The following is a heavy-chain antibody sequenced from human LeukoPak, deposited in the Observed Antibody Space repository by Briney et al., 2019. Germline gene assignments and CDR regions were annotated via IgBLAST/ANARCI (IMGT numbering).Heavy chain of an antibody. CDR2: IKPDGSAT. J-gene: IGHJ6*02. CDR1: GFTFNSEW. Sequence: GGSLRLSCGASGFTFNSEWMSWVRQAPGEGLEWVAIIKPDGSATSYVDSVKGRFTISRDNAKNSLSLQMHSLRVEDTGVYYCARGGSMDVWGQGTAVTVSS. CDR3: ARGGSMDV. V-gene: IGHV3-7*05.